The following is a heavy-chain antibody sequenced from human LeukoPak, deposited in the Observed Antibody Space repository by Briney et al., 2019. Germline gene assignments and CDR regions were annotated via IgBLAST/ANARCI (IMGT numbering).Heavy chain of an antibody. V-gene: IGHV3-23*01. J-gene: IGHJ4*02. CDR1: GFTFSNHA. CDR2: IDYSGGRT. Sequence: PGGSLRLSCEASGFTFSNHAMSWVRQAPGKGLEWVSAIDYSGGRTYSTDSVKGRFTISRDNSKNTLFLQMNSLRAEDTALYYCAKAPSGSPMGGERHFDFWGQGTLVTVSS. D-gene: IGHD1-1*01. CDR3: AKAPSGSPMGGERHFDF.